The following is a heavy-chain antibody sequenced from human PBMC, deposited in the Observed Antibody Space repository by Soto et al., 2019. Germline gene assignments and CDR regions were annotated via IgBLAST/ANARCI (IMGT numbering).Heavy chain of an antibody. CDR3: ATRPYCSSTSCYHY. CDR1: GYTFTSYG. V-gene: IGHV1-18*01. CDR2: ISACNGNT. J-gene: IGHJ4*02. Sequence: ASVKVSCKASGYTFTSYGISWVRQAPGQGLEWMGWISACNGNTNYAQKLQGRVTMTTDTSTSTAYMELRSLRSDDTAVYYCATRPYCSSTSCYHYWGQGTLVTVSS. D-gene: IGHD2-2*01.